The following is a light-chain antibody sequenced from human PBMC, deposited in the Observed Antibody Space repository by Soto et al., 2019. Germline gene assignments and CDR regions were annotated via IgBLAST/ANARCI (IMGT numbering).Light chain of an antibody. Sequence: EIVLTQSPCTLSLSPGERATLSCRTSQSVSSRYLAWYQQKPGQAPRLLIYDTSTRATGIPARFSGSGSGTEFTLIISSLQSEDSAVYYCQQYNSWLWTFGQGTKVDI. CDR2: DTS. J-gene: IGKJ1*01. V-gene: IGKV3-15*01. CDR3: QQYNSWLWT. CDR1: QSVSSRY.